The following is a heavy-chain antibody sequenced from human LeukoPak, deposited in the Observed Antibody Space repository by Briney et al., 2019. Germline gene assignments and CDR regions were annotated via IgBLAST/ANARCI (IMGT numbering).Heavy chain of an antibody. CDR3: ATGFPSGYDLDGYTVLSY. CDR2: FDPEDGET. V-gene: IGHV1-24*01. J-gene: IGHJ4*02. Sequence: ASVKVSCKVSGYTLTELSMHWVRQAPGKGLEWMGGFDPEDGETIYAQKFQGRVTMTEDTSTDTAYMELSSLRSEDTAVYYCATGFPSGYDLDGYTVLSYWGQGTLVTVSS. CDR1: GYTLTELS. D-gene: IGHD5-12*01.